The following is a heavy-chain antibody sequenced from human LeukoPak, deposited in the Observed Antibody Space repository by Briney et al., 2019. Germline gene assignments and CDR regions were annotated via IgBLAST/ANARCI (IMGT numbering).Heavy chain of an antibody. CDR1: GGTFSSYA. CDR2: ISAYNGNT. D-gene: IGHD6-19*01. V-gene: IGHV1-18*01. J-gene: IGHJ4*02. Sequence: ASVKVSCKASGGTFSSYAISWVRQAPGQGLEWMGWISAYNGNTNYAQKLQGRVTMTTDTSTSTAYMELRSLRSDDTAVYYCARDYSSGWPNFDYWGQGTLVTVSS. CDR3: ARDYSSGWPNFDY.